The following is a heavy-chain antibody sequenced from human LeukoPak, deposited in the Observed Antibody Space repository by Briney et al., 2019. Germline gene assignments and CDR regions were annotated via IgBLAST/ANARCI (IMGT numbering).Heavy chain of an antibody. CDR3: ARDPSSGWYRPKITFDY. D-gene: IGHD6-19*01. V-gene: IGHV4-39*07. J-gene: IGHJ4*02. CDR2: IYYSGST. CDR1: GGSISSSSYY. Sequence: PSETLSLTCTVSGGSISSSSYYWGWIRQPPGKGLEWIGSIYYSGSTYYNPSLKSRVTISVDTSKNQFSLKLSSVTAADTAVYYCARDPSSGWYRPKITFDYWGQGTLVTVSS.